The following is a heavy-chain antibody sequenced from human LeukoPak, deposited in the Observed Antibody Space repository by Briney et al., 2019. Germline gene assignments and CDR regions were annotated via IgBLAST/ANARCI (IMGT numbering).Heavy chain of an antibody. CDR2: INHSGST. CDR1: GGSFSGYY. Sequence: PSETLSLTCAVYGGSFSGYYWCWIRQPPGKGLEWIGEINHSGSTNYNPSLKSRVTISVDTSKNQFSLKLSSVTAADTAVYYCARSQGHGSGSPFDYWGQGTLVTVSS. D-gene: IGHD3-10*01. CDR3: ARSQGHGSGSPFDY. V-gene: IGHV4-34*01. J-gene: IGHJ4*02.